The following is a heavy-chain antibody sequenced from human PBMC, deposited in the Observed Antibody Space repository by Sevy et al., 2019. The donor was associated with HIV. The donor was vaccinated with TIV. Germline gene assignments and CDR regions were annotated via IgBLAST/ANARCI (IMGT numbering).Heavy chain of an antibody. Sequence: SETLSLTCTVSGGSISSGGYYWSWIRQHPGKGLEWIGYIYYSGGTYYNPSLKSRVTISVDTSKNQFSLKLSSVTAADTAVYYCARGGAITMIVVVPYFDYWGQGTLVTVSS. CDR3: ARGGAITMIVVVPYFDY. V-gene: IGHV4-31*03. CDR1: GGSISSGGYY. D-gene: IGHD3-22*01. CDR2: IYYSGGT. J-gene: IGHJ4*02.